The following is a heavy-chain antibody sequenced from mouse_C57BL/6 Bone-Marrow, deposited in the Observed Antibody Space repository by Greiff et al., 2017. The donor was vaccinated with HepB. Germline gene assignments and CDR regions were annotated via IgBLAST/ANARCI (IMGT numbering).Heavy chain of an antibody. Sequence: EVHLVESGEGLVKPGGSLKLSCAASGFTFSSYAMSWVRQTPEKRLEWVAYISSGGDYIYYADTVKGPFTISRDNARNTLYLQMSSLKSEDTAMYYCTRDRDYGSSRYFDVWGTGTTVTVSS. CDR3: TRDRDYGSSRYFDV. CDR1: GFTFSSYA. V-gene: IGHV5-9-1*02. J-gene: IGHJ1*03. D-gene: IGHD1-1*01. CDR2: ISSGGDYI.